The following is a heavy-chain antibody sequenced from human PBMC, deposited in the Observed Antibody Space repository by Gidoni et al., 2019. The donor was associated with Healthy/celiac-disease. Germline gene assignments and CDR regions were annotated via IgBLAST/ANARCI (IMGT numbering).Heavy chain of an antibody. CDR2: INPNSGGT. D-gene: IGHD3-22*01. CDR1: GYTFTGYY. Sequence: QVQLVQSGAEVQKPGASVKVSCKASGYTFTGYYMHWVRQAPGQGLEWMGWINPNSGGTNYAQKFQGRVTMTRDTSISTAYMELSRLRSDDTAVYYCARVKDYYDSSGYRLDYWGQGTLVTVSS. CDR3: ARVKDYYDSSGYRLDY. V-gene: IGHV1-2*02. J-gene: IGHJ4*02.